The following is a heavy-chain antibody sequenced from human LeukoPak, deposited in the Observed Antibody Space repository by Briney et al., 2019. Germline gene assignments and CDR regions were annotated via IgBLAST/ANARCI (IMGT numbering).Heavy chain of an antibody. CDR1: GYTFTSYG. CDR2: ISAYNGNT. V-gene: IGHV1-18*04. D-gene: IGHD3-10*01. CDR3: ARGSKPNYYGSGSYLY. J-gene: IGHJ4*02. Sequence: ASVKVSCKASGYTFTSYGISWVRQAPGQGLEWMGGISAYNGNTNYAQKLQGRVTMTTDTSTSTAYMALRSLRSADTAVYYCARGSKPNYYGSGSYLYWGQGPLVTVSS.